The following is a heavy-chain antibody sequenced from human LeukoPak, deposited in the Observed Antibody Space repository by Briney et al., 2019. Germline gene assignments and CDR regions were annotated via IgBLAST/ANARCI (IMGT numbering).Heavy chain of an antibody. CDR1: GASISSGSYY. V-gene: IGHV4-61*02. CDR3: VRHLVSYFDY. Sequence: PSQTLSLTCTVSGASISSGSYYWSWIRQPAGKGLEWIGRIYISGSTNYSPSLKSRVTISVDTSKNQFSLKLSSVTAADTAVYYCVRHLVSYFDYWGQGTLVTVSS. CDR2: IYISGST. D-gene: IGHD2-2*01. J-gene: IGHJ4*02.